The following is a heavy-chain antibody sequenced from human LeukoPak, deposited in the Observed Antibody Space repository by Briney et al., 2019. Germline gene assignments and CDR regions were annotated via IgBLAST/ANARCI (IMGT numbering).Heavy chain of an antibody. Sequence: GGSLRLSCAASGLTFSTYWMHWVRQAPWKGLVWVSRINSDGSSTRYAHSVKGRFTISRDNAKNTLYLQMNNLRAEDTAVYYCARDRGYAFDIWGQGTMVTVSS. CDR1: GLTFSTYW. V-gene: IGHV3-74*01. CDR3: ARDRGYAFDI. J-gene: IGHJ3*02. D-gene: IGHD5-12*01. CDR2: INSDGSST.